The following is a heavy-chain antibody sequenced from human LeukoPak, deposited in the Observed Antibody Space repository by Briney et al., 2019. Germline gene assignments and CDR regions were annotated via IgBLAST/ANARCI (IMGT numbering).Heavy chain of an antibody. CDR3: ARRSRDSSGYFYLDD. CDR2: IYYRGNT. CDR1: GGSISSGGHY. Sequence: TSQTLSLTCTVSGGSISSGGHYWTWIRQPPGKGLEWIGSIYYRGNTYYNPSLKSRAAISVDTPKNQFSLTLSSVTAADTAVYYCARRSRDSSGYFYLDDWGQGTLVTVSS. J-gene: IGHJ4*02. V-gene: IGHV4-30-2*03. D-gene: IGHD3-22*01.